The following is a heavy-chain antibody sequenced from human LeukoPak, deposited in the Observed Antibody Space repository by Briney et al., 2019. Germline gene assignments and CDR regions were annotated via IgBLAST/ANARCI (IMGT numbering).Heavy chain of an antibody. CDR1: GGSFSGYY. CDR3: ARHYPGRLGRIVVVPAARSVFDY. Sequence: SETLSLTCADYGGSFSGYYWSWIRQPPGKGLEWLGEINHSGSTNYNPSLKSRVTISVDTSKNQFSLKLSSVTAADTAVYYYARHYPGRLGRIVVVPAARSVFDYWGQGTLVTVSS. V-gene: IGHV4-34*01. J-gene: IGHJ4*02. D-gene: IGHD2-2*01. CDR2: INHSGST.